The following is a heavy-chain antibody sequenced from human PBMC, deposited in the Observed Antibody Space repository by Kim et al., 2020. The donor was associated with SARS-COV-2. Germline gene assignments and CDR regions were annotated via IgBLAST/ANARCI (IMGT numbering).Heavy chain of an antibody. Sequence: GGSLRLSCTGSGFTFGDYTLSWFRQAPGKGLEWVGFIRNKAYGGTTEYAASVKGRFIISRDDSKSSADLQMNSLRTEDTAVYYCSRDRPLSRADIWFGDVPDYGLDVWGQGTTVTVAS. CDR2: IRNKAYGGTT. D-gene: IGHD3-10*01. CDR1: GFTFGDYT. J-gene: IGHJ6*02. V-gene: IGHV3-49*03. CDR3: SRDRPLSRADIWFGDVPDYGLDV.